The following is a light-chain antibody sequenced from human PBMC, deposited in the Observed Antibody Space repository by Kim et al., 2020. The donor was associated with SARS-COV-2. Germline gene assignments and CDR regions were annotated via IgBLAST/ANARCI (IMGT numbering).Light chain of an antibody. CDR1: QAISTW. CDR2: DAS. Sequence: DIPMTQSPSTLSASVGDRVTIPCRASQAISTWLAWYQHKPGKAPKLLIYDASSLEYGVPSRFSGSGSGTEFTLTISSLQPEDVATYYCQYYTSYPKYTFGPGTKLEI. J-gene: IGKJ2*01. CDR3: QYYTSYPKYT. V-gene: IGKV1-5*01.